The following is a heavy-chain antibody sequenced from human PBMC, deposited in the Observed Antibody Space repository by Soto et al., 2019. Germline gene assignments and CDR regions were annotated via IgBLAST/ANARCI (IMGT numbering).Heavy chain of an antibody. V-gene: IGHV3-21*01. Sequence: EVQLVESGGGLVMPGGSLRLSCIASGFSFSTYSMNWVHQAPGKGLEWVSSIRRSGDYTYYADSLKGRFTISRDNAKNSLSLQMISLRAEDTAVYYCARSTSLGGMDVWGQGTTVTVSS. D-gene: IGHD1-1*01. J-gene: IGHJ6*02. CDR2: IRRSGDYT. CDR1: GFSFSTYS. CDR3: ARSTSLGGMDV.